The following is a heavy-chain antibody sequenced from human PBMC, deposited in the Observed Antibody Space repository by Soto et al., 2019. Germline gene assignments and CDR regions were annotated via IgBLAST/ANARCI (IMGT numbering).Heavy chain of an antibody. V-gene: IGHV4-61*01. D-gene: IGHD5-12*01. J-gene: IGHJ4*02. CDR1: GASVSSGSYY. CDR2: IYYTGGT. Sequence: QVQLQESGPRLVKPSETLSLTCTVSGASVSSGSYYWSWFRQPPGKGLEWVGYIYYTGGTKYSPSLQNRVSMSADTSKNQFSLKLNSVTAADTAVYYCARDGDGYNYWGQGLLVTVSS. CDR3: ARDGDGYNY.